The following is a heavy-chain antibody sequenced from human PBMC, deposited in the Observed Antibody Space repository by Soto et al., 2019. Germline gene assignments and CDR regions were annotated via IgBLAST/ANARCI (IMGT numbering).Heavy chain of an antibody. CDR1: GGSIISGDYY. V-gene: IGHV4-61*08. CDR2: IYYSGST. Sequence: PSETLSVTCTVSGGSIISGDYYWSWIRQPPGKGLEWIGYIYYSGSTNYNPSLKSRVTISVDTSKNQFSLKLTSVTAADTAVYYCARDKITGLFDYWGQGTLVTVPQ. J-gene: IGHJ4*02. CDR3: ARDKITGLFDY. D-gene: IGHD2-8*02.